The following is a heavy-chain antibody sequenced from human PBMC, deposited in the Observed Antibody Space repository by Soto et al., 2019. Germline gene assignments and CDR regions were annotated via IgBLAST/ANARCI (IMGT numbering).Heavy chain of an antibody. CDR2: INGDGSTA. J-gene: IGHJ5*02. D-gene: IGHD5-12*01. CDR1: GFNFNFYW. V-gene: IGHV3-74*01. CDR3: VRDSPTNLEDADSVASWFDP. Sequence: EVLLVESRGGLVQPGGSLRLSCAASGFNFNFYWMHWVRQAPGKGLVWVSRINGDGSTADYADSVKGRFTISRDNAKNTLFLQMDSMRVEDTAVYYCVRDSPTNLEDADSVASWFDPWGQGTLVTVSS.